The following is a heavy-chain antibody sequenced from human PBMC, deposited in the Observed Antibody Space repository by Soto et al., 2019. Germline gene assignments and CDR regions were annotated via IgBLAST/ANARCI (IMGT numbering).Heavy chain of an antibody. J-gene: IGHJ4*02. D-gene: IGHD6-13*01. CDR1: GFPFSSYS. CDR3: AKEPGYSSSWPY. V-gene: IGHV3-23*01. CDR2: ISGSGGST. Sequence: GGSLSLSSAASGFPFSSYSMSWVRQAPGKGLEWVSAISGSGGSTYYADSVKGRFTISRDNSKNTLYLQMNSLRAEDTAVYYCAKEPGYSSSWPYWGQGTLVTVSS.